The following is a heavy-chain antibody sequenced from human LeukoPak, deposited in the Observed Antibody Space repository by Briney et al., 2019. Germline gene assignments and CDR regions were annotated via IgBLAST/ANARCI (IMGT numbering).Heavy chain of an antibody. J-gene: IGHJ3*02. V-gene: IGHV4-59*01. D-gene: IGHD4-17*01. CDR2: IYYSGST. CDR1: GGSISSYY. CDR3: ARTGDYGSIDAFDI. Sequence: PSETLSLTCTVSGGSISSYYWSWIRQPPGKGLAWIGYIYYSGSTNYNPSLKSRVTISVDTPKNQFSLKLSSVTAADTAVDYCARTGDYGSIDAFDIWGQGTMVTVSS.